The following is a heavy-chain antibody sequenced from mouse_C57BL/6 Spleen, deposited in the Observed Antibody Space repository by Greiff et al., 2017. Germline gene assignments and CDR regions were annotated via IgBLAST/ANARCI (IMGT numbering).Heavy chain of an antibody. J-gene: IGHJ3*01. V-gene: IGHV1-81*01. CDR1: GYTFTSYG. Sequence: QVQLQQSGAELARPGASVKLSCKASGYTFTSYGISWVKQRTGQGLEWIGAIYPRSGNTYYNEKFKGKATLTADKSSSTAYMELRSLTSEDSAVYFCARWGYDYDEAYWGQGTLVTVSA. CDR2: IYPRSGNT. CDR3: ARWGYDYDEAY. D-gene: IGHD2-4*01.